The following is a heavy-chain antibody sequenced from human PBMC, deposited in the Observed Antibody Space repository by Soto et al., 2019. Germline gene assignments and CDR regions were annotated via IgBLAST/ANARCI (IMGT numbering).Heavy chain of an antibody. D-gene: IGHD3-3*01. J-gene: IGHJ6*02. CDR1: GFTFSSYA. CDR2: ISYDGSNK. V-gene: IGHV3-30-3*01. Sequence: GGSLRLSCAASGFTFSSYAMHWVRQAPGKGLEWVAVISYDGSNKYYADSVKGRFTISRDNSKNTLYLQMNSLRAEDTAVYYCARDGDDFWSGYYIYYYGMDVWGQGTTVTVSS. CDR3: ARDGDDFWSGYYIYYYGMDV.